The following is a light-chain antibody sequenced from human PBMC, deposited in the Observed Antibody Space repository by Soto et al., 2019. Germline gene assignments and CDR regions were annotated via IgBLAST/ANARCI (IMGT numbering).Light chain of an antibody. Sequence: DIQMTRSPSTLSASVGDRITITCRASQSVSSWLAWYQQKPGKAPKLLIYRASSLESGVPSRFSGSGSGTEFTLTISSLQPDDFATYYCQQYETYPWTFGQGTKVEIK. V-gene: IGKV1-5*03. CDR2: RAS. CDR3: QQYETYPWT. CDR1: QSVSSW. J-gene: IGKJ1*01.